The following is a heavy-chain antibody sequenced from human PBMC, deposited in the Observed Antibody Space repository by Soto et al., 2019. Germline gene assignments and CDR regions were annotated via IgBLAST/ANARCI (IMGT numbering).Heavy chain of an antibody. CDR1: GDSMRSFY. CDR3: TRVGGYYGDYPNFDY. Sequence: KTSETLSLTCTVYGDSMRSFYWSWIRQPPGKGLEWIGNIYYSGSTNYNPSRKSRVTMSVDMSRNQVSLKLSSVTAADTAVYYCTRVGGYYGDYPNFDYWGQGALVTAPQ. V-gene: IGHV4-59*01. CDR2: IYYSGST. J-gene: IGHJ4*02. D-gene: IGHD4-17*01.